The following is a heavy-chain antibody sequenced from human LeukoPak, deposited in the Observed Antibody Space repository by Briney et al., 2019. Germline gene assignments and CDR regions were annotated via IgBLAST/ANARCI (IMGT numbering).Heavy chain of an antibody. CDR1: GGSISSGGYY. CDR2: IYYSGST. J-gene: IGHJ4*02. Sequence: SXTLSLTCNVSGGSISSGGYYWSWIRQYPGKGLEWIGYIYYSGSTYYNPSLKSRVTISVETSKNQFSLKLRSVTAADTAVYYCARNSSGYYIDYWGQGTLVTVSS. V-gene: IGHV4-31*03. CDR3: ARNSSGYYIDY. D-gene: IGHD3-22*01.